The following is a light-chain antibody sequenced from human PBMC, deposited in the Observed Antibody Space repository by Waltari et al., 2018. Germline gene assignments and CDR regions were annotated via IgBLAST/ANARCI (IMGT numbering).Light chain of an antibody. J-gene: IGKJ1*01. V-gene: IGKV3-20*01. CDR3: QNHERLPAV. Sequence: EIVLTKSPGTLSLSPGERATLSCSAGQSIGRYLIWYQQKPGQAPRLLIYGASSRAAGIPDRFSGSGSGTDCSLTISRLEPEDFAVYYCQNHERLPAVFGQGTKVEIK. CDR1: QSIGRY. CDR2: GAS.